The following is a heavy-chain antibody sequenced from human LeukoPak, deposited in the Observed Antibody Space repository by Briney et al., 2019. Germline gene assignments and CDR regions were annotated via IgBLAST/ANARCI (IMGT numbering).Heavy chain of an antibody. D-gene: IGHD6-19*01. CDR2: ISWDGVTT. V-gene: IGHV3-43*01. CDR3: ARTSSGWYFDS. J-gene: IGHJ4*02. Sequence: GGSLRLSCAVSGFTFDDYTMHWVRQPPGKGLEWVSLISWDGVTTFYADSVKGRFTISRDISKYPLFLQMNSLRTEDTALYFCARTSSGWYFDSWGQGTLVTVSS. CDR1: GFTFDDYT.